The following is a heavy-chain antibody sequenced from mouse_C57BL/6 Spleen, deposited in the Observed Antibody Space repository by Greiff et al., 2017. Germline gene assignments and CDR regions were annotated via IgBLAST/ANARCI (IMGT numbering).Heavy chain of an antibody. J-gene: IGHJ1*03. CDR2: IDPSDSYT. CDR3: ARRGSNYGYFDV. D-gene: IGHD1-1*01. CDR1: GYTFTSYW. V-gene: IGHV1-50*01. Sequence: QVQLKQPGAELVKPGASVKLSCKASGYTFTSYWMQWVKQRPGQGLEWIGEIDPSDSYTNYNQKFKGKATLTVDTSSSTAYMQLSSLTSEDSAVYYCARRGSNYGYFDVWGTGTTVTVSS.